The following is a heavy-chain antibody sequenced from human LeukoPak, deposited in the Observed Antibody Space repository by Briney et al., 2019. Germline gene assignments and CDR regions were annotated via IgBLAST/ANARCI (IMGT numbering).Heavy chain of an antibody. CDR3: ARADYDILTGYYKQGNWFDP. CDR1: GYRFTSYW. D-gene: IGHD3-9*01. Sequence: GESLKISCMGSGYRFTSYWIGWVRQMPGKGLEWMGIIYPGDSDTRYSPSFQGQVTISADKSISTAYLQWSSLKASDTAMYYCARADYDILTGYYKQGNWFDPWGQGSLVTVSS. CDR2: IYPGDSDT. V-gene: IGHV5-51*01. J-gene: IGHJ5*02.